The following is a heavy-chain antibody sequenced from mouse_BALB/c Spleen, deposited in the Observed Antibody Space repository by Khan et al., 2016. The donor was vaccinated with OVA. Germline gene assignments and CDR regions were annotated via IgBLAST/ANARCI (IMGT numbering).Heavy chain of an antibody. CDR2: ISYSGST. CDR3: ARDGSRYNYAMDY. CDR1: GYSITSDYA. D-gene: IGHD2-3*01. J-gene: IGHJ4*01. Sequence: EVKLLESGPGLVKPSQSLSLTCTVTGYSITSDYAWNWIRQFPGNKLEWMGYISYSGSTNYNPSLKSRITITPDKSKNQFFLQFNSLNTEDTSTYYCARDGSRYNYAMDYWGQGTSVTVSS. V-gene: IGHV3-2*02.